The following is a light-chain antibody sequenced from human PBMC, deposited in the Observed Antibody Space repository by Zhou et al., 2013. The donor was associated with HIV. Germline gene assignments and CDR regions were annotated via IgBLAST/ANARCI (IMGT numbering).Light chain of an antibody. CDR3: QQYANSPQT. V-gene: IGKV3-20*01. CDR1: QSVDSSY. Sequence: EIVLTQSPDTLSLSPGERATLSCRASQSVDSSYLAWYQQKPGQAPRLVVYGTSTRATGIPDRFSGSASGTDFTLTFTTLGPEDSAVYYCQQYANSPQTFGQGTKVEIK. CDR2: GTS. J-gene: IGKJ2*01.